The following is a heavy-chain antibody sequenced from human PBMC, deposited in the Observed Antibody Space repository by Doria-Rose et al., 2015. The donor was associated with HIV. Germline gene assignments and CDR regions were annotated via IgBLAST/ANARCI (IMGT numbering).Heavy chain of an antibody. CDR2: IRTKAYFGTP. CDR1: GFTFGDYT. V-gene: IGHV3-49*04. Sequence: SCTTSGFTFGDYTMSWVRQAPGKGLEWVGFIRTKAYFGTPEYAASVKGRFTISRDDSRSIAYLQMTSLKTEDTAVYFCTRDNGGAAVGASYYWGQGTLVTVSS. J-gene: IGHJ4*02. CDR3: TRDNGGAAVGASYY. D-gene: IGHD1-26*01.